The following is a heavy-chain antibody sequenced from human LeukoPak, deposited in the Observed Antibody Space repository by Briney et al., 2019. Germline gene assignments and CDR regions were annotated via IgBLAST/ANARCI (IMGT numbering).Heavy chain of an antibody. CDR3: ARDIGVGAFDI. Sequence: SMKVSCKASGGTFSSYAFSWVRQAPGQGLEWMGGIIPIFGTANYAQKFRGRVTITADKSTSTAYMELSSLRSEDTAVYYCARDIGVGAFDIWGQGTMVSVSS. J-gene: IGHJ3*02. D-gene: IGHD2-2*01. V-gene: IGHV1-69*06. CDR2: IIPIFGTA. CDR1: GGTFSSYA.